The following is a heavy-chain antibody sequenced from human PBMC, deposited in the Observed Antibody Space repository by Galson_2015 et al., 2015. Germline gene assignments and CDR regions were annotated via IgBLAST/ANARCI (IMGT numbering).Heavy chain of an antibody. CDR1: GFTFSSYA. V-gene: IGHV3-30-3*01. D-gene: IGHD3-22*01. J-gene: IGHJ5*02. Sequence: SLRLSCAASGFTFSSYAMHWVRQAPGKGLEWVAVISYDGSNKYYADSVKGRFTISRDNSKNTLYLQMNSLRAEDTAVYYCARDGFGSSGYLGINWFDPWGQGTLVTVSS. CDR2: ISYDGSNK. CDR3: ARDGFGSSGYLGINWFDP.